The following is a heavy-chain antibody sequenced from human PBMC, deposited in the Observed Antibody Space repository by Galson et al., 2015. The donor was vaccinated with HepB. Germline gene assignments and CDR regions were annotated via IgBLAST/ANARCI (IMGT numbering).Heavy chain of an antibody. J-gene: IGHJ6*03. CDR1: GLPFYKAW. Sequence: SLRLSCAASGLPFYKAWIDWVRQAPGKGLEWVGHIKRNVDSATTGYTESAATVLAAPFKGRFTISRDDSTSTVYLQMNSLKTEDTALYYCHIGDLILPAADRSSYHYIDVWGRGTTVTVSS. CDR3: HIGDLILPAADRSSYHYIDV. V-gene: IGHV3-15*01. CDR2: IKRNVDSATT. D-gene: IGHD1-26*01.